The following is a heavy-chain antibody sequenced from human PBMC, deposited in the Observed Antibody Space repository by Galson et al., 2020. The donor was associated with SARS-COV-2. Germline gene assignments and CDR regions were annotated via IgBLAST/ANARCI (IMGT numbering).Heavy chain of an antibody. Sequence: GGSLRLSCAASGFTFSSYSMNWVRQAPGKGLEWVSYISSSSSTIYYADSVKGRFTISRDNAKNSLYLQMNSLRDEDTAVYYCASDRGGVAYYYYGMDVWGQGTTVTVSS. CDR3: ASDRGGVAYYYYGMDV. V-gene: IGHV3-48*02. D-gene: IGHD2-15*01. CDR2: ISSSSSTI. J-gene: IGHJ6*02. CDR1: GFTFSSYS.